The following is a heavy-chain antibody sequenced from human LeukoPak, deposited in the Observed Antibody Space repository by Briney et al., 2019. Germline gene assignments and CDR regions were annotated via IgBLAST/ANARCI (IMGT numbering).Heavy chain of an antibody. V-gene: IGHV3-7*01. CDR3: ARDNTIFGVAHINH. D-gene: IGHD3-3*01. Sequence: GGSLRLSCTASGFTFSSYWMSWVRQAPGKGLEWVANIRQDGSDKYYVDSVKGRFTISRDNAKNSLYLQMNSLRAEDTAVYYCARDNTIFGVAHINHWGQGTLVTVSS. J-gene: IGHJ5*02. CDR1: GFTFSSYW. CDR2: IRQDGSDK.